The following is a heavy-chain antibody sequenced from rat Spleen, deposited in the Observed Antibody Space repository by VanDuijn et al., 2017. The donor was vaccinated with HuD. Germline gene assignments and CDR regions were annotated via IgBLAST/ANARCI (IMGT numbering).Heavy chain of an antibody. J-gene: IGHJ3*01. CDR1: GFSLTSYG. D-gene: IGHD5-1*01. CDR3: ARGWERFAY. CDR2: IWGDGST. V-gene: IGHV2-1*01. Sequence: QVQLKESGPGLVQPSQTLSLTCTVSGFSLTSYGVHWVRQAPGKGLEWMGIIWGDGSTNYNSALKSRLSISRDTSKSQVFLKMNILQTEDTAMYFCARGWERFAYWGQGTLVTVSS.